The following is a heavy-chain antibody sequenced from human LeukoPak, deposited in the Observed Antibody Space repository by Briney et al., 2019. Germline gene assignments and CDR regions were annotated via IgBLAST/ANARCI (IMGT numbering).Heavy chain of an antibody. CDR1: GFTFSSYE. D-gene: IGHD6-13*01. Sequence: GGSLRLSCAASGFTFSSYEMNWVRQAPGKGLEWVSAISGSGGSTYYADSVKGRFTISRDNSKNTLYLQMNSLRAEDTAVYYCAKDPAAGTIWTWFDPWGQGTLVTVSS. J-gene: IGHJ5*02. CDR3: AKDPAAGTIWTWFDP. CDR2: ISGSGGST. V-gene: IGHV3-23*01.